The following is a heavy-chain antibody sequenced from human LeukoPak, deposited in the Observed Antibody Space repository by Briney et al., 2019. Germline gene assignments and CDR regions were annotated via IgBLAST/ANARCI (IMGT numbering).Heavy chain of an antibody. CDR3: AREGSAYWSFDP. D-gene: IGHD2-15*01. J-gene: IGHJ5*02. CDR2: IYTSGST. CDR1: GGSISSSSYY. Sequence: SETLSLTCSVSGGSISSSSYYWNWIRQPAGKGLEWIGRIYTSGSTNYNPSLKSRVTISVDTSKNQFSLKLSSVTAADTAVYYCAREGSAYWSFDPWGQGTLVTVSS. V-gene: IGHV4-61*02.